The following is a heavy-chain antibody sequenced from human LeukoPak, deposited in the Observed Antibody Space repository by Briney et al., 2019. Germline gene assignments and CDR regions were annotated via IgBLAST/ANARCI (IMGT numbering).Heavy chain of an antibody. Sequence: PGGSLRLSCAASGFTFSNYWMHWVRQAPGKGLEWVANIRQDGSEKYCADSVKGRFTISRDNAKNSLYLQMNSLRAEDTAVYYCARRYFDYWGQGTLVTVSS. V-gene: IGHV3-7*03. CDR2: IRQDGSEK. CDR3: ARRYFDY. CDR1: GFTFSNYW. J-gene: IGHJ4*02.